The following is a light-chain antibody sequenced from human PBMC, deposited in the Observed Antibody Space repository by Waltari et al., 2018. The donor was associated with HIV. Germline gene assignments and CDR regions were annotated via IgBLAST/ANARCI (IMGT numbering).Light chain of an antibody. Sequence: HSVLTQPASMSGSLGQSITISCLGSSNDVGGFTYVSWYQQSPDKAPRLVIYDVSNRPSGVSGRFSGSKSGSAASLTSSGLQPEDEADYYCCSYSSSGTVLFGGGTRLTVL. CDR1: SNDVGGFTY. V-gene: IGLV2-14*03. CDR3: CSYSSSGTVL. J-gene: IGLJ2*01. CDR2: DVS.